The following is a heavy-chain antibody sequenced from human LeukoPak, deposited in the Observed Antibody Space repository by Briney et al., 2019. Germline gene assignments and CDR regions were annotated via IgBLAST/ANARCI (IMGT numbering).Heavy chain of an antibody. V-gene: IGHV3-23*01. J-gene: IGHJ4*02. CDR3: AKDGDEGFFDY. CDR1: GFTFSSYG. CDR2: ISGSGGST. Sequence: GGSLRLSCAASGFTFSSYGMHWVRQAPGKGLEWVSAISGSGGSTYYADSVKGRFTISRDNSKNTLYLQMKSLRAEDTAVYYCAKDGDEGFFDYWGQGTLVTVSS. D-gene: IGHD2-21*02.